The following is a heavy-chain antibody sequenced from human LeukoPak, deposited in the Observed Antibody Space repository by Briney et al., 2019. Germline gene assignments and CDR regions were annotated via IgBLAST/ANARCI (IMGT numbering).Heavy chain of an antibody. D-gene: IGHD1-14*01. Sequence: SETLSLTCTVSGGSVSSYYWSWIRQPPGKGLEWVGYIYTSGSTYYNPSLKSRVTISVDTSKNQFSLRLSSVTAADTALYYCAKTDHHYYFMDVWGKGTTVTVSS. J-gene: IGHJ6*03. V-gene: IGHV4-4*09. CDR2: IYTSGST. CDR3: AKTDHHYYFMDV. CDR1: GGSVSSYY.